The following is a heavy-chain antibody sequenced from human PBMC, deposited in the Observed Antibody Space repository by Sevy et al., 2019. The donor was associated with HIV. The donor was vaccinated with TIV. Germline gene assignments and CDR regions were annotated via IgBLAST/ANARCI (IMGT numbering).Heavy chain of an antibody. V-gene: IGHV3-23*01. CDR1: GFIFSNYA. D-gene: IGHD6-6*01. J-gene: IGHJ4*02. CDR3: AKDLVSITSRQGYFDY. CDR2: ISGTGLST. Sequence: GGSLRLPCAASGFIFSNYAMNWVRQAPGKGLEWVSTISGTGLSTYYADSVKGRFTISRDNSKNTLYLQMNSLRADDTAIYYCAKDLVSITSRQGYFDYWGQGTLVTVSS.